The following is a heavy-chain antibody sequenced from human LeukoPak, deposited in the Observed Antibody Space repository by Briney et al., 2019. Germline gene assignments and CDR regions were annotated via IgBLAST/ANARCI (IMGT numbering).Heavy chain of an antibody. J-gene: IGHJ6*02. Sequence: ASVKLSCKPSGSSVTGYFMQWGRQAPKQGLGWRGWINPNSGDTNYAQKFQGRVTMTRDTSISTAYMELSRLRSDDAAVYYCARRFYYAMDVWGQGTTVTVSS. CDR3: ARRFYYAMDV. CDR1: GSSVTGYF. CDR2: INPNSGDT. D-gene: IGHD3-16*01. V-gene: IGHV1-2*02.